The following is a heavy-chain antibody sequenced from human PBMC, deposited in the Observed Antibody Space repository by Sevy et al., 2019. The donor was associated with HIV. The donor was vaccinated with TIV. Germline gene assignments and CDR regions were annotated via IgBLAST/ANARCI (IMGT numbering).Heavy chain of an antibody. Sequence: ASMKVSCKASGYTFTGYYMHWVRQAPGQGLEWMGRINPNSGGTNYAQKFQGRVTMTRDTSISTAYMELSRLRSDDTAVYYCARVMRIAVAGNWFDPWGQGTLVTVSS. J-gene: IGHJ5*02. CDR1: GYTFTGYY. D-gene: IGHD6-19*01. V-gene: IGHV1-2*06. CDR3: ARVMRIAVAGNWFDP. CDR2: INPNSGGT.